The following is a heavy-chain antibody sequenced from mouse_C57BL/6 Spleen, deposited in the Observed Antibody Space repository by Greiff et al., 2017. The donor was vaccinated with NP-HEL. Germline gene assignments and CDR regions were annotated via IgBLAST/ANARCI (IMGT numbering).Heavy chain of an antibody. Sequence: QVQLQQSGPELVKPGASVKISCKASGYAFSSSWMNWVKQRPGKGLEWIGRIYPGDGDTNYNGKFKGKATLTADKSSSTAYMQLSSLTSEDSAVYFCARSRPVMDYWGQGTSVTVSS. V-gene: IGHV1-82*01. D-gene: IGHD3-3*01. J-gene: IGHJ4*01. CDR3: ARSRPVMDY. CDR1: GYAFSSSW. CDR2: IYPGDGDT.